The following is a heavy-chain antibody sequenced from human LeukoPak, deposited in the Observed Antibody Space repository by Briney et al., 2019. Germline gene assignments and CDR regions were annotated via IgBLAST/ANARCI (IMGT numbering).Heavy chain of an antibody. CDR1: GFTFSSYG. V-gene: IGHV3-30*02. D-gene: IGHD2-2*01. J-gene: IGHJ4*02. Sequence: PGGSLRLSCAASGFTFSSYGMHWVRQAPGKGPEWVAFIRYDGSNKYYADSVKGRFTISRDNSKNTLYLQMNSLRAEDTAVYYCANLDARPPVVPAGPHDYWGQGTLVTVSS. CDR3: ANLDARPPVVPAGPHDY. CDR2: IRYDGSNK.